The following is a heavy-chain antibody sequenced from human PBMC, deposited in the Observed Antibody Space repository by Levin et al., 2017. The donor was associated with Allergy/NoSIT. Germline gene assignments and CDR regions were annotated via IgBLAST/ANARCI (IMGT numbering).Heavy chain of an antibody. CDR1: GYSISSGYY. D-gene: IGHD6-6*01. J-gene: IGHJ4*02. Sequence: SETLSLTCTVSGYSISSGYYWGWIRQPPGKGLEWIGSIYHSGNTYYNPSLKSRVTISVDTSRNQFSLKLSSVTAADTAVYYCATIFIAGRYDYWGQGTLVTVSS. CDR2: IYHSGNT. V-gene: IGHV4-38-2*02. CDR3: ATIFIAGRYDY.